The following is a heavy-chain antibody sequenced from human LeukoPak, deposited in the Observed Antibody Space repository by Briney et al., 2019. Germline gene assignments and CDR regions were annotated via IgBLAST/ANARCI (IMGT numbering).Heavy chain of an antibody. CDR2: IHHRGTT. J-gene: IGHJ4*02. V-gene: IGHV4-38-2*01. D-gene: IGHD3-3*01. CDR3: ARVFGFGVVTPYFDY. CDR1: GYSVSSDCY. Sequence: SETLSLTCAVSGYSVSSDCYWGWIRQSPGTGLQWIASIHHRGTTHYNPSLRSRFTISLDTSKKQFSLKVNSVTAADTAVYYCARVFGFGVVTPYFDYWGQGTLVTVSS.